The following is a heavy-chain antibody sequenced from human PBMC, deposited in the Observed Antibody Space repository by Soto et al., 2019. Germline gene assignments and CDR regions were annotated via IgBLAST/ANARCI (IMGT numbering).Heavy chain of an antibody. D-gene: IGHD4-17*01. V-gene: IGHV4-59*01. J-gene: IGHJ4*02. CDR3: ARARRTTVTSSLYYFDY. Sequence: PSETLSLTCTVSGGSISSYYWSWIRQPPGKGLEWIGYIYYSGSTNYNPSLKSRVTISVDTSKNQFSLKLSSVTAADTAVYYCARARRTTVTSSLYYFDYWGQGTLVTVSS. CDR2: IYYSGST. CDR1: GGSISSYY.